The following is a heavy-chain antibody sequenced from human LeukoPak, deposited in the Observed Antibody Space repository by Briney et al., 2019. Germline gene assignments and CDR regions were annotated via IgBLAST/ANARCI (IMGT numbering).Heavy chain of an antibody. V-gene: IGHV3-49*04. CDR3: TRNTLGVVAVAGPFDY. D-gene: IGHD6-19*01. CDR2: IRSKAYGGTT. CDR1: GFTFGDYA. J-gene: IGHJ4*02. Sequence: PGGSLRLYGTASGFTFGDYAMSWVRQAPGKGLEWVGFIRSKAYGGTTEYAASVKGRFTISRDDSKSIAYLQMNSLKTEDTAVYYCTRNTLGVVAVAGPFDYWGQGTLVTVSS.